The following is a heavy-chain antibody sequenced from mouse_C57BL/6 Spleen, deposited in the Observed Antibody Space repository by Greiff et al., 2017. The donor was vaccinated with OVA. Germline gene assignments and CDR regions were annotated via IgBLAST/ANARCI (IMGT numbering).Heavy chain of an antibody. V-gene: IGHV1-26*01. D-gene: IGHD2-5*01. CDR1: GYTFTDYY. J-gene: IGHJ3*01. CDR3: ARNHYSNAWFAY. CDR2: INPNNGGT. Sequence: VQLQQSGPELVKPGASVKISCKASGYTFTDYYMNWVKQSHGKCLEWIGDINPNNGGTSYNQKFKGKATLTVDKSSSTAYMELRSLTSEDSAVYDCARNHYSNAWFAYWGQGTLVTVSA.